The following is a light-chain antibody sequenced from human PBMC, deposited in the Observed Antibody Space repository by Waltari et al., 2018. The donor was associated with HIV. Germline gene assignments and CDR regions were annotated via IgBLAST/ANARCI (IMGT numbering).Light chain of an antibody. V-gene: IGKV3-15*01. CDR1: QTVGTN. CDR3: QQYATWPLT. CDR2: GAF. Sequence: ETVMTQSPATVSVSPGDRATLSCRASQTVGTNVAWYQQTLGQAPRLLIYVTSGAFTRAAGIPARFSGTGSGTDFTLTISSLESEDVAVYYCQQYATWPLTFGGGTRVAIK. J-gene: IGKJ4*01.